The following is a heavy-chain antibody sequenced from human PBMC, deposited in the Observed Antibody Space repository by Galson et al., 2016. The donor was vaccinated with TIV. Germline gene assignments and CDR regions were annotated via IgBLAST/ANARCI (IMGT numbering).Heavy chain of an antibody. CDR2: ITSKTYGATT. CDR3: TSTAMGSTRSAFDI. J-gene: IGHJ3*02. CDR1: GFTFGHYA. D-gene: IGHD1-1*01. V-gene: IGHV3-49*03. Sequence: SLRLSCAASGFTFGHYAVNWFRQAPGKGLEWVGFITSKTYGATTEYAASVKGRFTISRDDSRNIAYLQMNSLKTEDKAVYYCTSTAMGSTRSAFDIGGQGTVVTVS.